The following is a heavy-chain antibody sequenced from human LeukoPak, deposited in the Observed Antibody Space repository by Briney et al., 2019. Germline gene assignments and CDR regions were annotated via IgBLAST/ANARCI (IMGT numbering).Heavy chain of an antibody. CDR3: ARDQYCSSTSCSYYYYGMDV. D-gene: IGHD2-2*01. Sequence: SETLSLTCTVSGGSINSYYWSWIRQPPGKGLEWIGYIYYSGSTNYNPSLKSRVTMSVDTSKNQFSLKLSSVTAADTAVYYCARDQYCSSTSCSYYYYGMDVWGQGTTVTVSS. CDR1: GGSINSYY. V-gene: IGHV4-59*12. CDR2: IYYSGST. J-gene: IGHJ6*02.